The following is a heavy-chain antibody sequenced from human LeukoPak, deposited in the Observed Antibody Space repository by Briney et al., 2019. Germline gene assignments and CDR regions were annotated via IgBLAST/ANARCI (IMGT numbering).Heavy chain of an antibody. J-gene: IGHJ4*02. CDR3: AKDRGGYYYFDY. Sequence: GGSLRLSCAASGFTLSSYAMSWVRQAPGKGLEWVSAISGSGGSTYYADSVKGRFTISRDNSKNTLYLQMNSLRAEDTAVYYRAKDRGGYYYFDYWGQGTLVTVSS. D-gene: IGHD5-12*01. CDR2: ISGSGGST. CDR1: GFTLSSYA. V-gene: IGHV3-23*01.